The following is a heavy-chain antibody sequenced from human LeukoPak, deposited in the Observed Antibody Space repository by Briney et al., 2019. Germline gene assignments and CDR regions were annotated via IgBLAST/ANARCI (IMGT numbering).Heavy chain of an antibody. V-gene: IGHV4-34*01. D-gene: IGHD3-22*01. J-gene: IGHJ3*02. Sequence: SETLSLTCAGYGGSFSGYYWNWIRQPPGKGLEWIGEVNHSGSTNYNPSLKSRVTISVDTSKNQFSLKLSSVTAADTAVYYCARGGIGGYYYTSDAFDIWGQGTMVTVSS. CDR3: ARGGIGGYYYTSDAFDI. CDR2: VNHSGST. CDR1: GGSFSGYY.